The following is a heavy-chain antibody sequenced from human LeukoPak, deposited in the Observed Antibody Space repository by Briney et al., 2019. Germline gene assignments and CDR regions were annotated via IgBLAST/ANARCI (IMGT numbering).Heavy chain of an antibody. Sequence: PGGSLRLSCEASGITFTSHWMTWVRQAPGRGLEWVANIKHDGSLRNYLDSVKGRFTISRDNAKHSLYLQVNSLRAEDTAVYYCARDQDYHVSDSWYDAFDVWGRGTMVTVSP. J-gene: IGHJ3*01. CDR3: ARDQDYHVSDSWYDAFDV. D-gene: IGHD3/OR15-3a*01. CDR1: GITFTSHW. V-gene: IGHV3-7*01. CDR2: IKHDGSLR.